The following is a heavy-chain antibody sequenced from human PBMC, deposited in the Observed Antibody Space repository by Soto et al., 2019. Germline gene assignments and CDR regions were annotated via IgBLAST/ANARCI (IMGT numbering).Heavy chain of an antibody. CDR3: ARDADSSSWYAGAALFDY. CDR1: GYTFTSYG. V-gene: IGHV1-18*04. J-gene: IGHJ4*02. Sequence: QVQLVQSGAEVKKPGASVKVSCKASGYTFTSYGISWVRQAPGQGLEWMGWISAYNGNTNYAQKLQGRVTMTTDTDTSKAYMELRSLRSDDTAVYYCARDADSSSWYAGAALFDYWGQGTLVTVSS. D-gene: IGHD6-13*01. CDR2: ISAYNGNT.